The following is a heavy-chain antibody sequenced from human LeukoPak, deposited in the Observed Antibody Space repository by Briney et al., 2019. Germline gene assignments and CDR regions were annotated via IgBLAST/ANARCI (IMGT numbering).Heavy chain of an antibody. CDR3: AKETYYDFPNAFDI. Sequence: GGSLRLSCAASGFSFSSYAMHWVRQAPGKGLEWVALISYDGSNKYYADSVKGRFTISRDNSKNTLYLQMNSLRAEDTAVYYCAKETYYDFPNAFDIWGQGTMVTVSS. J-gene: IGHJ3*02. D-gene: IGHD3-3*01. CDR2: ISYDGSNK. CDR1: GFSFSSYA. V-gene: IGHV3-30*18.